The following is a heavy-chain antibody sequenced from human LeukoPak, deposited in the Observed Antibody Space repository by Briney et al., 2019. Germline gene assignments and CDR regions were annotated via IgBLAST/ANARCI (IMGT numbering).Heavy chain of an antibody. CDR3: AKDEITMVRGVIADYYGMDV. J-gene: IGHJ6*02. D-gene: IGHD3-10*01. V-gene: IGHV3-48*01. CDR1: GFTFSSYS. CDR2: ISSSSSTI. Sequence: GGSLRLSCAASGFTFSSYSMNWVRQAPGKGLEWVSYISSSSSTIYYADSVKGRFTISRDNSKNTLYLQMNSLRAEDTAVYYCAKDEITMVRGVIADYYGMDVWGQGTTVTVSS.